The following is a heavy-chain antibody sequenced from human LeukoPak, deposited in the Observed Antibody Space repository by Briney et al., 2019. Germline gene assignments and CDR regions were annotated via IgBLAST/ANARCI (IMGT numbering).Heavy chain of an antibody. J-gene: IGHJ4*02. Sequence: SETLSLTCTVSGGSISSGDYYWSWIRQPPGKGLEWIAYIYYSGSTYYNPSLESRVTISVDTSKNQFSLKLSSVTAADTAVYYCARGSDGDAKGIDYWGQGTLVTVSS. CDR2: IYYSGST. CDR3: ARGSDGDAKGIDY. CDR1: GGSISSGDYY. V-gene: IGHV4-30-4*01. D-gene: IGHD4-17*01.